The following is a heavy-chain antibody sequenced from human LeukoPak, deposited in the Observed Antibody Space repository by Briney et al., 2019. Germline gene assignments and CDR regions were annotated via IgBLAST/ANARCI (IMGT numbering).Heavy chain of an antibody. CDR1: GFTFSSYA. V-gene: IGHV3-23*01. CDR2: ISGSGGST. CDR3: AKAPAGTIFYYYYGMDV. Sequence: GGSLRLSCAASGFTFSSYAISWVRQAPGKGLEWVSAISGSGGSTYYADSVKGRFTISRDNSKNTLYLQMNSLRAEDTAVYYCAKAPAGTIFYYYYGMDVWGQGTTVTVSS. J-gene: IGHJ6*02. D-gene: IGHD1-7*01.